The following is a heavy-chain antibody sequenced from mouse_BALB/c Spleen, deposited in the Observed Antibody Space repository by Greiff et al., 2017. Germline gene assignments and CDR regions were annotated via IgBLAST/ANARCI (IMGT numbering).Heavy chain of an antibody. Sequence: EVKLMESGGGLVKPGGSLKLSCAASGFTFSSYTMSWVRQTPEKRLEWVATISSGGSYTYYPDSVKGRFTISRDNAKNTLYLQMSSLKSEDTAMYYCTRVGTTEGCFAYWGQGTLVTVSA. V-gene: IGHV5-6-4*01. J-gene: IGHJ3*01. D-gene: IGHD1-1*01. CDR1: GFTFSSYT. CDR2: ISSGGSYT. CDR3: TRVGTTEGCFAY.